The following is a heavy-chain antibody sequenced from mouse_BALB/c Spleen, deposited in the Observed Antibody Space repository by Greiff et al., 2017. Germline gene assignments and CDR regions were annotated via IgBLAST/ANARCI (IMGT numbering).Heavy chain of an antibody. CDR3: ARGGGYYAMDY. Sequence: QVHVKQSGAELAKPGASVKMSCKASGYTFTSYWMHWVKQRPGQGLEWIGYINPSTGYTEYNQKFKDKATLTADKSSSTAYMQLSSLTSEDSAVYYCARGGGYYAMDYWGQGTSVTVSS. CDR2: INPSTGYT. J-gene: IGHJ4*01. V-gene: IGHV1-7*01. CDR1: GYTFTSYW.